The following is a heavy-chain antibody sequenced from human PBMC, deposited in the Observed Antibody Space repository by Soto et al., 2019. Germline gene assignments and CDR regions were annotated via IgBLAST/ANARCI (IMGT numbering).Heavy chain of an antibody. Sequence: GGSLRLSCAASGFTFSSYWMSWVRQAPGKGLEWVANMKQDGSEKYYVDSVKGRFTISRDNAKNSLYLQMNSLRAEDTAVYYCAREGIAVLIDYWGQGTLVTVSS. CDR2: MKQDGSEK. J-gene: IGHJ4*02. V-gene: IGHV3-7*03. CDR3: AREGIAVLIDY. CDR1: GFTFSSYW. D-gene: IGHD6-19*01.